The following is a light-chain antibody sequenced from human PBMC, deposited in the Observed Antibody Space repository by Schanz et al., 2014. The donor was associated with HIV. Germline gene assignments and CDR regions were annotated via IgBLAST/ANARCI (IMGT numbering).Light chain of an antibody. V-gene: IGLV2-14*02. CDR2: DVS. Sequence: QSALTQPASVSGSPGQSITISCTGTSSDVGKYNLVSWYQQHPGRAPKLMIYDVSNRPSGVSSRFSGSKSGNTASLTISGLQPEDEADYYCSSYTSSDTHVFGTGTKLTVL. CDR3: SSYTSSDTHV. CDR1: SSDVGKYNL. J-gene: IGLJ1*01.